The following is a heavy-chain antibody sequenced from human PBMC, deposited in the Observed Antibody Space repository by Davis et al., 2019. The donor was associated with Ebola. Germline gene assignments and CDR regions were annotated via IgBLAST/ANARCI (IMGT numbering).Heavy chain of an antibody. CDR2: ISATGGST. CDR1: GFTFSSDA. Sequence: PGGSLRPSCAASGFTFSSDAMSWDRQAPGKGLEWVSVISATGGSTYYADSVKGRFTISRDNSKNTLYMEMNSLRAEDTALYYCAKSAGTPGWFGPWGQGTLVTVSS. J-gene: IGHJ5*02. V-gene: IGHV3-23*01. CDR3: AKSAGTPGWFGP. D-gene: IGHD1-1*01.